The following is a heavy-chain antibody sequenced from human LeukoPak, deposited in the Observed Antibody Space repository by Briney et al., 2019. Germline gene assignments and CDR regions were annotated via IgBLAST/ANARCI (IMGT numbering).Heavy chain of an antibody. J-gene: IGHJ4*02. V-gene: IGHV3-30*02. CDR2: IRFDGSKK. CDR3: AKDPSYFDFWSGPDY. Sequence: PGGSLRLSCAASGFTFSSHGVHWVRQAPGKGLEWVAFIRFDGSKKFYADSVKGRFTISRDNSKNTLYLQMNSLRGEDTALYYCAKDPSYFDFWSGPDYWGQGTLVSVSS. CDR1: GFTFSSHG. D-gene: IGHD3-3*01.